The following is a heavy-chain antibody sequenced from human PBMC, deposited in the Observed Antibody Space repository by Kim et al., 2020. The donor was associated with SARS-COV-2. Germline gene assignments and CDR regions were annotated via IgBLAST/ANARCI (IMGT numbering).Heavy chain of an antibody. Sequence: KGNTNYAQKLQGRVTMNTDTSTSTAYMELRSLRSDDTAVYYCASGYHLDYWGQGTLVTVSS. CDR3: ASGYHLDY. D-gene: IGHD6-13*01. V-gene: IGHV1-18*01. CDR2: KGNT. J-gene: IGHJ4*02.